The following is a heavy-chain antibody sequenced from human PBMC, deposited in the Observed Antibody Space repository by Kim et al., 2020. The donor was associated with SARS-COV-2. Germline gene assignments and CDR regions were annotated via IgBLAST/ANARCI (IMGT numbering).Heavy chain of an antibody. Sequence: ASVKVSCKASGYTFTSYDINWVRQATGQGLEWMGWMNPNSGNTGYAQKFQGRVTMTRNTSISTAYMELSSLRSEDMAVYYCARATYYDFWSGYWFDPWGQGTLVTVSS. CDR3: ARATYYDFWSGYWFDP. CDR2: MNPNSGNT. J-gene: IGHJ5*02. D-gene: IGHD3-3*01. V-gene: IGHV1-8*01. CDR1: GYTFTSYD.